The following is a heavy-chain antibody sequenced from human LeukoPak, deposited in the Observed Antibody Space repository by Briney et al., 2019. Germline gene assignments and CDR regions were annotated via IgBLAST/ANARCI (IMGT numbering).Heavy chain of an antibody. V-gene: IGHV4-31*03. Sequence: SETLSLTCTVSGGSISSGGYYWSWIRQHPGKGLEWIGYIYYSGSTYYNPSLKSRVTISVDTSKNQFSLKLSSVTAADTAVYYCARQGTRWDYDFEYWGQGTLVTVSS. CDR1: GGSISSGGYY. CDR3: ARQGTRWDYDFEY. J-gene: IGHJ4*02. D-gene: IGHD1-7*01. CDR2: IYYSGST.